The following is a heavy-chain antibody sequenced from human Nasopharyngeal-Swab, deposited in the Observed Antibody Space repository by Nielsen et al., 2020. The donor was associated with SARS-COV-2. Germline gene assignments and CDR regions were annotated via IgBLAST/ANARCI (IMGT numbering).Heavy chain of an antibody. CDR3: AKSRGVTSGAFDI. D-gene: IGHD3-10*01. J-gene: IGHJ3*02. V-gene: IGHV3-23*01. CDR1: GFTFSSYA. Sequence: GGSLRLSCAASGFTFSSYAMSWVRQAPGKGLEWVSAISGSGGSTYYADSVKGRFTISRDNPKNTLYLQMNSLRAEDTAVYYCAKSRGVTSGAFDIWGQGTMVTVSS. CDR2: ISGSGGST.